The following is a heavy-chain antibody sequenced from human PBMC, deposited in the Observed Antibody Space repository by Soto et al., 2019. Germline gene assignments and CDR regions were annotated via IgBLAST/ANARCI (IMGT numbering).Heavy chain of an antibody. Sequence: QVQLVQSGAEVKKPGSSVKVSCKASGGTFSSYAISWVRQAPGQGLEWMGGIIPIFGTANYAQKLQGRVTITADESTSTAYMELSSLRSEDTAVYYCARGTYYDYVWGSYRPSNYYGMDVWGQGTTVTVSS. CDR2: IIPIFGTA. V-gene: IGHV1-69*01. D-gene: IGHD3-16*02. CDR1: GGTFSSYA. J-gene: IGHJ6*02. CDR3: ARGTYYDYVWGSYRPSNYYGMDV.